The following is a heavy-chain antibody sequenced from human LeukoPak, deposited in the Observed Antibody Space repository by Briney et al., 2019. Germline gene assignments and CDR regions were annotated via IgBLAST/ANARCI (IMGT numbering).Heavy chain of an antibody. Sequence: GASVKVSCKASGYTFTGYYMHWVRQAPGQGLEWMGWINLNSGGTNYAQKFQGRVTMTRDTSISTAYMELSRLRSDDTAVYYCARGPRGYYDSSGYDPWGQGTLVTVSS. D-gene: IGHD3-22*01. CDR3: ARGPRGYYDSSGYDP. J-gene: IGHJ5*02. V-gene: IGHV1-2*02. CDR1: GYTFTGYY. CDR2: INLNSGGT.